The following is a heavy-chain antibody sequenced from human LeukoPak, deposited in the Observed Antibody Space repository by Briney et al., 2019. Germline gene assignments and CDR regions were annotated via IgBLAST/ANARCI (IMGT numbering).Heavy chain of an antibody. D-gene: IGHD3-10*01. CDR1: GFTFSNAW. J-gene: IGHJ4*02. CDR3: AREKGRGVISPYYDC. CDR2: IKSKTDGGTT. V-gene: IGHV3-15*01. Sequence: GGSLRLSCAASGFTFSNAWMSWVRQAPGKGLEWVGRIKSKTDGGTTDYAAPVKGRFTISRDDSKNTLSLQMNSLRVEDTAVYYCAREKGRGVISPYYDCWGQGTLVTVSS.